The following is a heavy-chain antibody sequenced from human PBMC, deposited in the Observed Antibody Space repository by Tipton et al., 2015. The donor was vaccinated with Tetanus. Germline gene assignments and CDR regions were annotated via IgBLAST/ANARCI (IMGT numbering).Heavy chain of an antibody. D-gene: IGHD3-10*01. CDR2: IYYSGST. CDR1: GGSISSGGYY. J-gene: IGHJ6*02. Sequence: TLSLTCTVSGGSISSGGYYWSWIRQHPGKGLEWIGDIYYSGSTYYNPSLKSRVTISVDTSKNQFSLKLSSVTAADTAVYYCARRFQLLWVGESLYYGMDVWGQGTTVTVSS. CDR3: ARRFQLLWVGESLYYGMDV. V-gene: IGHV4-31*03.